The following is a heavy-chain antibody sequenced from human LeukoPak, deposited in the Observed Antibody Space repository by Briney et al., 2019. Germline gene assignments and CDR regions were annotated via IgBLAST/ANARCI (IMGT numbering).Heavy chain of an antibody. D-gene: IGHD2-21*02. CDR3: AKGGGQGTVVTAVLFDY. CDR1: GFTVSSNS. CDR2: IFSST. V-gene: IGHV3-53*05. Sequence: PGGSLRLSCTVSGFTVSSNSVSWVRQAPGKGLEWVSFIFSSTHYSDSVKGRFTISRDNSKNTLYLQMNSLRAEDTALYYCAKGGGQGTVVTAVLFDYWGQGTLVTVSS. J-gene: IGHJ4*02.